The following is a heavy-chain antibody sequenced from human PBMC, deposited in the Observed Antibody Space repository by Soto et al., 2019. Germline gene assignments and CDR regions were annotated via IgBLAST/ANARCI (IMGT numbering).Heavy chain of an antibody. D-gene: IGHD3-10*01. J-gene: IGHJ6*03. CDR1: GFTFSDYY. CDR3: ARTMYYYGSGSPPYYYYYMDV. CDR2: ISSSGSTI. Sequence: PGGSLRLSCASSGFTFSDYYMSWIRQAPGKGLEWVSYISSSGSTIYYADSVKGRFTISRDNAKNSLYLQMNSLRAEDTAVYYCARTMYYYGSGSPPYYYYYMDVWGKGTTVTVSS. V-gene: IGHV3-11*01.